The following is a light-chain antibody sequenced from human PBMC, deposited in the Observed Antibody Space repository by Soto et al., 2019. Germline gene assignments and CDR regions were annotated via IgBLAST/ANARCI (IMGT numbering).Light chain of an antibody. J-gene: IGKJ2*01. V-gene: IGKV1-5*01. Sequence: DIQMTQSPSTLSASVGDRVTITCRASQSISNWLAWYQQKPGKAPKLLIYDASTLESGVPSRFSGSGSGTEFTLTISSLQPDDFATYFCQQYHTYYTFGQGTKLEI. CDR2: DAS. CDR1: QSISNW. CDR3: QQYHTYYT.